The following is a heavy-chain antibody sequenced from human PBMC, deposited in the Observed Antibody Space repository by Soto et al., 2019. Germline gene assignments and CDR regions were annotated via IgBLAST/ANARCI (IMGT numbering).Heavy chain of an antibody. CDR1: GGSISSSSYY. J-gene: IGHJ5*02. CDR3: ARGGWFGETKVFDP. V-gene: IGHV4-39*01. D-gene: IGHD3-10*01. Sequence: SETLSLTCTVSGGSISSSSYYWGWIRQPPGKGLEWIGSIYYSGSTYYNPSLKSRVTISVDTSKNQFSLKLSSVTAADTAVYYCARGGWFGETKVFDPWGQGTLVTVS. CDR2: IYYSGST.